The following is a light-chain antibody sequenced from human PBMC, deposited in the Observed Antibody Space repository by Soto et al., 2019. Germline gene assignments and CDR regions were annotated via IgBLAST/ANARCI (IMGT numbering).Light chain of an antibody. CDR3: QKYNSGPLT. CDR1: QGISSF. CDR2: SAS. Sequence: DVQMTQSPSSLSASVGDRVTITCRASQGISSFLAWYQQIPGKVPKLLIYSASTLQSGVPSRFSGSGSGTDFTLTISSLLPEDVAIYYCQKYNSGPLTFGGGTKVEIK. V-gene: IGKV1-27*01. J-gene: IGKJ4*01.